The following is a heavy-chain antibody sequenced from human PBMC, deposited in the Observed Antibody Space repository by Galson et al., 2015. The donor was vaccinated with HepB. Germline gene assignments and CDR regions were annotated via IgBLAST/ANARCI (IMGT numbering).Heavy chain of an antibody. Sequence: SLRLSCAGSGFTLGSHFMSWVRQAPGRGLEWVAYISTRSTYIYYGDSMKGRFFISRDNSQNTLFLQMNSLRADDTAIYFCAKVFPEKTDGWYRQALYYFDSWGQGTRVTVSS. V-gene: IGHV3-23*01. CDR1: GFTLGSHF. J-gene: IGHJ4*02. CDR2: ISTRSTYI. CDR3: AKVFPEKTDGWYRQALYYFDS. D-gene: IGHD6-19*01.